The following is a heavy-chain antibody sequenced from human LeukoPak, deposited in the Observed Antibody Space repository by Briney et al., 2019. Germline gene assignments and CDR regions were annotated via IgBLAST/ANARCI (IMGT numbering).Heavy chain of an antibody. J-gene: IGHJ4*02. Sequence: SETLSLTCTVSGGSISNSAYYWGWIRQPPGKGLEWIGSIYYTGTTSYNPSLESRVTISVDSSNNQISLNLNSVIAADTAMYFCARGEFYGHPFEFGGQGILVIVSA. V-gene: IGHV4-39*07. CDR1: GGSISNSAYY. CDR3: ARGEFYGHPFEF. CDR2: IYYTGTT. D-gene: IGHD3-10*01.